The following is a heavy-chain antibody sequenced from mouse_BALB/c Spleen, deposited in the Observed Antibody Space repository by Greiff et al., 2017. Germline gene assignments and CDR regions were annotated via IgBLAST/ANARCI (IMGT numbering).Heavy chain of an antibody. CDR3: ARKAFTTWNYFDY. Sequence: VQLQQSGAELVRPGTSVKISCKASGYTFTNYWLGWVKQRPGHGPEWIGDIYPGGGYTNYNEKFKGKATLTADTSSSTAYMQLSSLTSEDSAVYFCARKAFTTWNYFDYWGQGTTLTVSS. CDR1: GYTFTNYW. V-gene: IGHV1-63*02. J-gene: IGHJ2*01. CDR2: IYPGGGYT. D-gene: IGHD2-12*01.